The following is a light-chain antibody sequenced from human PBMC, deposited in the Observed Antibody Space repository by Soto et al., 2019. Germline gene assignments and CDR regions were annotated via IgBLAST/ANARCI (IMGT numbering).Light chain of an antibody. CDR2: ENY. Sequence: NFMLTQPHSVSESPEKAVTISCTRSSGSIASSYVQWFQQRPGSAPTTVIYENYQRPSGVPNRFSGSIDSSSNSASLTISGLKTDDEADYSCQSYDGSIRIFGGGTKLTVL. V-gene: IGLV6-57*04. CDR3: QSYDGSIRI. J-gene: IGLJ2*01. CDR1: SGSIASSY.